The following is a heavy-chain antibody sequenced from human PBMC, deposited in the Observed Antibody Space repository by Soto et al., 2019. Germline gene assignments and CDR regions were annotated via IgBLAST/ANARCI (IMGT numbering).Heavy chain of an antibody. CDR2: ISGSGGST. J-gene: IGHJ2*01. CDR1: GFTFSSYA. CDR3: AKDQMSRVVAATMGLWYFDL. D-gene: IGHD2-15*01. Sequence: EVQLLESGGGLVQPGGSLRLSCAASGFTFSSYAMSWVRQAPGKGLEWVSAISGSGGSTYYADSVKGRFTSSRDNSKNTLYLKMNSLRAEDTAVYYCAKDQMSRVVAATMGLWYFDLWGRGTLVTVSS. V-gene: IGHV3-23*01.